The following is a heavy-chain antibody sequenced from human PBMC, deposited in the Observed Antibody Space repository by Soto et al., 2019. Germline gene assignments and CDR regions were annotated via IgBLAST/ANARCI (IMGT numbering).Heavy chain of an antibody. CDR2: IYTSGST. J-gene: IGHJ6*02. D-gene: IGHD6-6*01. Sequence: SETLSLTCTVSGGSISSYYCNWIRQPAGKGLEWIGHIYTSGSTKYNPSLKSRVTMSVDMSKNQFSLNLTSMTAADTAVYYCARHRMEGSSRSSYFYSGMDVWGQGTTVTVSS. CDR1: GGSISSYY. V-gene: IGHV4-4*07. CDR3: ARHRMEGSSRSSYFYSGMDV.